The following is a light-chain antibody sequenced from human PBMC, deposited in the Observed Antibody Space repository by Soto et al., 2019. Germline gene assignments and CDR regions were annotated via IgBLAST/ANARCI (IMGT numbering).Light chain of an antibody. Sequence: DIQMTQSPSSVSASVGDRVTITCRASQPITNWLAWYQQKPGKAPKLLIYAASNLQSGVPSRFSGSGSGTDFTLTINSLHPEDFATYYCQQDTSFPFTFGPGTKVDVK. V-gene: IGKV1-12*01. CDR1: QPITNW. CDR2: AAS. J-gene: IGKJ3*01. CDR3: QQDTSFPFT.